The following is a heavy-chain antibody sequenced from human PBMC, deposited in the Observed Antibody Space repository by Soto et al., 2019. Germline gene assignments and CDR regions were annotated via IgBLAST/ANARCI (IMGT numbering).Heavy chain of an antibody. Sequence: WGSLRLSCAASGFTFSSYGMHWVRQAPGKGLEWVAVISYDGSNKYYADSVKGRFTISRDNSKNTLYLQMNSLRAEDTAVYYCAKARRVLAGKNYYYYYGMDVWGQGTTVTVSS. CDR3: AKARRVLAGKNYYYYYGMDV. V-gene: IGHV3-30*18. CDR1: GFTFSSYG. J-gene: IGHJ6*02. CDR2: ISYDGSNK. D-gene: IGHD3-10*01.